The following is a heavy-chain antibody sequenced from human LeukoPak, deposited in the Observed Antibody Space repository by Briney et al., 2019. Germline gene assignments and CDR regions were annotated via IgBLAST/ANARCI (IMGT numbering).Heavy chain of an antibody. V-gene: IGHV1-46*01. Sequence: ASVKVSCKASRFTFTTYFMHWVRQAPGQGLEWMGKINPSGDTTTYAQKFQGRVTMTRDTSTSTVYMELRSLRSDDTAVYYCARDRNGDQRANAFDIWGQGAMVTVSS. CDR1: RFTFTTYF. J-gene: IGHJ3*02. D-gene: IGHD2-21*02. CDR3: ARDRNGDQRANAFDI. CDR2: INPSGDTT.